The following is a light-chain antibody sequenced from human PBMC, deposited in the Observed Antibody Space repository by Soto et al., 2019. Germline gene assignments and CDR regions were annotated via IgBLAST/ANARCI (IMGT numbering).Light chain of an antibody. Sequence: QSVLTQPPSASGTPGQGVTISCSGGSSNIGVNTVNWYQQLPGMAPKLLIHTNNQRPSGVPDRFSGSKSGTSASLAISRLQSEDEADYYCQTFDSSLTISWVFGGGTKLTVL. J-gene: IGLJ3*02. CDR3: QTFDSSLTISWV. CDR1: SSNIGVNT. V-gene: IGLV1-44*01. CDR2: TNN.